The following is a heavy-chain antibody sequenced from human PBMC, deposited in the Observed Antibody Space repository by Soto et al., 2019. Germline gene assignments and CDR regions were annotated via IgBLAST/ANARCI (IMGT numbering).Heavy chain of an antibody. J-gene: IGHJ4*02. V-gene: IGHV1-18*01. Sequence: QVQLVQSGAEVKKPGASVKVSCKASGYTFNTYGISWVRQAPGQGLEWMGGISTHNGNTDYAQKVQGRVTMTTDTSTSTAYMELRSLRSDDTAVYYCSRERGEVEGDYWGQGTLVTVSS. CDR1: GYTFNTYG. D-gene: IGHD3-10*01. CDR2: ISTHNGNT. CDR3: SRERGEVEGDY.